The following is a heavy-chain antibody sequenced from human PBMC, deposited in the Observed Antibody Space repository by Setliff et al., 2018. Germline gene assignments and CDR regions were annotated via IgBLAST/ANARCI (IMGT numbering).Heavy chain of an antibody. Sequence: GASVKVSCKASGYTFTNYYINWVRQAPGQGLEWMGIINPRAGTTSYAQKLQGRVTMTRDTSTNTVYMELSSLRSEDTAVYYCARGGSPDCSTAGCRYGDYVYWGQGTQVTSPQ. CDR1: GYTFTNYY. V-gene: IGHV1-46*03. D-gene: IGHD2-2*01. CDR2: INPRAGTT. CDR3: ARGGSPDCSTAGCRYGDYVY. J-gene: IGHJ4*02.